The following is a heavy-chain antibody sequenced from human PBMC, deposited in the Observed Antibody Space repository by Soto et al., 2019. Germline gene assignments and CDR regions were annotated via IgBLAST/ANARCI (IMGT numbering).Heavy chain of an antibody. CDR1: GFTFSSYN. CDR3: ATSVGASGYDFY. CDR2: ISTSSSTI. J-gene: IGHJ4*02. D-gene: IGHD5-12*01. Sequence: LRLSCAASGFTFSSYNMNWVRQAPGKGLEWISFISTSSSTIYYADSVKGRFTISRDNAKNSLFLQMNSLRDEDTAVYYCATSVGASGYDFYWGQGTLVTVSS. V-gene: IGHV3-48*02.